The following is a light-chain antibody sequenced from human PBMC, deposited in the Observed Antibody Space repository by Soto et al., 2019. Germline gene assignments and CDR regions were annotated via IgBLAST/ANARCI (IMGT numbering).Light chain of an antibody. CDR2: DVS. CDR3: QHRYNWLIT. V-gene: IGKV3-11*01. Sequence: EIVTTQSPATLSVSPGERSTLSCRASQSVSSYLGWYQQKPGQAPRLLIYDVSNRATGIPARFSGSGSGTDFTLTISSLEPEDFAVYYCQHRYNWLITFGQGTRLEIK. J-gene: IGKJ5*01. CDR1: QSVSSY.